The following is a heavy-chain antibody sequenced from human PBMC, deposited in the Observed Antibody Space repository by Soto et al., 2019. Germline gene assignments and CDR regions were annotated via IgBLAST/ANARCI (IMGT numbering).Heavy chain of an antibody. CDR1: GFTFDDYA. CDR2: ISWNSNII. D-gene: IGHD2-15*01. J-gene: IGHJ4*02. Sequence: EVQLVESGGGLVQPGRSLRLSCAASGFTFDDYAMHWVRRVPGKGLEWVSSISWNSNIIGYAESVKGRFPISRDNANNSLYLQMNSLRPEDTALYYCANGGPDGFCSGGRCYFDYWGQGTLVTVSS. CDR3: ANGGPDGFCSGGRCYFDY. V-gene: IGHV3-9*01.